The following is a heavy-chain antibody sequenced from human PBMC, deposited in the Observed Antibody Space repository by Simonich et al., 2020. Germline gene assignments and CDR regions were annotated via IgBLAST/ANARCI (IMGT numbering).Heavy chain of an antibody. CDR1: GYTFTGYY. CDR2: INPNSGGT. J-gene: IGHJ4*02. D-gene: IGHD5-12*01. CDR3: ASSKLATIDY. V-gene: IGHV1-2*02. Sequence: QVQLVQSGAEVKKPGASVQVSCKASGYTFTGYYMHWVRQAPGQGLEWMGWINPNSGGTNYAKKFQGRVTMTRDTSISTAYMELSRLRSDDTAVYYCASSKLATIDYWGQGTLVTVSS.